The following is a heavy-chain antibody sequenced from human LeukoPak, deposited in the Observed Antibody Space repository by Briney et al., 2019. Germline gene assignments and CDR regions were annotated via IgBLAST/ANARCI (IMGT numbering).Heavy chain of an antibody. CDR2: ISSGGTNN. V-gene: IGHV3-21*01. J-gene: IGHJ4*02. Sequence: GGSLRLSCAVSGFPFSRYSMSWVRQAPGKGLEWVASISSGGTNNHYADSVKGRVTISRDNAKDSAFLQLISLRAEDTAVYYCANQDYVWGSFRFWGKGTLVTVSS. CDR1: GFPFSRYS. CDR3: ANQDYVWGSFRF. D-gene: IGHD3-16*02.